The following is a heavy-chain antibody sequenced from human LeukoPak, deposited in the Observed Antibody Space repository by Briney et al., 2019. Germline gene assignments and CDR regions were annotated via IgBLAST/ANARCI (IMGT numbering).Heavy chain of an antibody. CDR2: FDPEDGET. CDR1: GYTLTELS. V-gene: IGHV1-24*01. CDR3: ATVIGYSSSRTFDY. J-gene: IGHJ4*02. D-gene: IGHD6-13*01. Sequence: ASVKVSCKVFGYTLTELSMHWVRQAPGKGLEWMGGFDPEDGETIYAQKFQGRVTMTEDTSTDTAYMELSSLRSEDTAVYYCATVIGYSSSRTFDYWGQGTLVTVSS.